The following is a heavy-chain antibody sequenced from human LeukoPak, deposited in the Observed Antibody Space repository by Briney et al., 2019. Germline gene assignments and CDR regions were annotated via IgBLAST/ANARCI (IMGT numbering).Heavy chain of an antibody. CDR2: ISSSSSYI. CDR1: GFTFSSYS. Sequence: GGSLRLSCAASGFTFSSYSMNWVRQAPGKGLEWVSSISSSSSYIYYADSVKGRFTISRDNAKNSLYLQMNSLRAEDTAVYYCARNRYYGGTDDAFDIWGQGTMVTVSS. J-gene: IGHJ3*02. CDR3: ARNRYYGGTDDAFDI. V-gene: IGHV3-21*01. D-gene: IGHD4-23*01.